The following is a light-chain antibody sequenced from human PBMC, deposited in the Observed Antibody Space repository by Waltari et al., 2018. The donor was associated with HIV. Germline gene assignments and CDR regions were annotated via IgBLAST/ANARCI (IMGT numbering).Light chain of an antibody. V-gene: IGLV2-14*01. J-gene: IGLJ3*02. Sequence: DYSSLSWYQQHPGKAPQLLIYEGTLRLSGVSDRFSGSKSGNTASLTISRLQPEDEADYYCSSFTATDSVLFGGGTKLTVL. CDR2: EGT. CDR3: SSFTATDSVL. CDR1: DYSS.